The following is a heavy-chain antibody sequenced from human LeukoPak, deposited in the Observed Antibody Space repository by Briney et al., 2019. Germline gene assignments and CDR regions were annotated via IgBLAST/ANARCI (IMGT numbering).Heavy chain of an antibody. V-gene: IGHV3-48*01. Sequence: GGSLRLSCAASGFTFTSTSMNWVRQVPGKGLEWISYISSSSRTVHYADSVKGRFTISRDNSKNTLYLQMNSLRAEDTAVYYCAKVQYGDYGCFDYWGQGTLVTVSS. CDR1: GFTFTSTS. CDR2: ISSSSRTV. D-gene: IGHD4-17*01. J-gene: IGHJ4*02. CDR3: AKVQYGDYGCFDY.